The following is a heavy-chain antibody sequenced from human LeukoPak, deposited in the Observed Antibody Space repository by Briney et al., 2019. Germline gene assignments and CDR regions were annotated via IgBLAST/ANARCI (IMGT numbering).Heavy chain of an antibody. CDR2: INHSGST. V-gene: IGHV4-34*01. D-gene: IGHD2-15*01. CDR3: ARVWRYCSGGSCYLTRGVNWFDP. J-gene: IGHJ5*02. Sequence: PSETLSLTCAVYGGSFSGYYWSWIRRPPGKGLEWIGEINHSGSTNYNPSLKSRVTISVDTSKNQFSLKLSSVTAADTAVYYCARVWRYCSGGSCYLTRGVNWFDPRGQGTLVTVSS. CDR1: GGSFSGYY.